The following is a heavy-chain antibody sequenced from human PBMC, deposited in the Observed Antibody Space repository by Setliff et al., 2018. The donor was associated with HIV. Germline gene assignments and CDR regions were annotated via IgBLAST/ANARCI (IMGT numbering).Heavy chain of an antibody. CDR2: IYYRGSA. V-gene: IGHV4-59*11. CDR1: GGSITSHY. Sequence: SETLSLTCTVSGGSITSHYWSWIRQPPGKGLEWIGYIYYRGSANYNSSLKSRVTMSIDTSTNQFSLKVTSVTAADTAVYYCARTMGVTYFDYWGQGTLVTVSS. CDR3: ARTMGVTYFDY. D-gene: IGHD1-26*01. J-gene: IGHJ4*02.